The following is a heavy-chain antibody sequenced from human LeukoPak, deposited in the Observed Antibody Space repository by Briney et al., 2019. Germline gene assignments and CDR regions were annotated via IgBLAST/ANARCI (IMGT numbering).Heavy chain of an antibody. CDR3: ARGRGRYCSSTSCRNWFDP. CDR2: INHGGST. J-gene: IGHJ5*02. V-gene: IGHV4-34*01. Sequence: SETLTLTCAASGGTFSGYYWRWIRQAPGKGLEWIAEINHGGSTNYNPSLKSRVTISVDTSKNQFSLKLSSVTAADTAVYYCARGRGRYCSSTSCRNWFDPWGQGTLVTVSS. D-gene: IGHD2-2*01. CDR1: GGTFSGYY.